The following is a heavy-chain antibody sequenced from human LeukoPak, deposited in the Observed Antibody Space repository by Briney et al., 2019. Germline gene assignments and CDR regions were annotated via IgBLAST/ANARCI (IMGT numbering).Heavy chain of an antibody. CDR1: GFTFSRYD. J-gene: IGHJ6*02. D-gene: IGHD1-1*01. V-gene: IGHV3-13*01. CDR2: IGTAGDT. Sequence: GGSLRLSCAASGFTFSRYDLHWVRQSPEKGLEWVSAIGTAGDTYYPDSVKGRFTISRDNPKNSFHLQMNGLRVGDTAVYYCVRAGSGNRWTDYGLDVWGRGTTVTVSS. CDR3: VRAGSGNRWTDYGLDV.